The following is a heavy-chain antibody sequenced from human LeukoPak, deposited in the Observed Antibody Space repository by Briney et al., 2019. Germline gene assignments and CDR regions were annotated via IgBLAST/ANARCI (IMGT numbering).Heavy chain of an antibody. CDR3: ARRLGIYYYMDV. CDR2: MNPNSGNT. CDR1: GYTFTSYD. J-gene: IGHJ6*03. Sequence: ASVKVSCKASGYTFTSYDINWVRQAAGQGLEWMGWMNPNSGNTGYAQKFQGRVTITRNTSISTAYMELSSLRSEDTAVYYCARRLGIYYYMDVWGKGTTVTVSS. D-gene: IGHD1-14*01. V-gene: IGHV1-8*03.